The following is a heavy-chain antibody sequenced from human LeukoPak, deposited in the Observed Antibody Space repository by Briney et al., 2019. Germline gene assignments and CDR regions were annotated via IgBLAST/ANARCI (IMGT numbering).Heavy chain of an antibody. Sequence: GVLRLSCAASGFTFSSYSMNWVRQAPGKGLEWVSSISSSSSYIYYADSVKGRFTISRDNAKKSLYLQMNSLRVEDTAVYYCARAGSGDYWGQGTLVTVSS. CDR1: GFTFSSYS. V-gene: IGHV3-21*01. CDR2: ISSSSSYI. D-gene: IGHD2-15*01. J-gene: IGHJ4*02. CDR3: ARAGSGDY.